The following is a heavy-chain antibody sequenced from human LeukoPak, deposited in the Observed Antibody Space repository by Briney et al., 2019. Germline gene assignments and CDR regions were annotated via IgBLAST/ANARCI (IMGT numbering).Heavy chain of an antibody. V-gene: IGHV1-69*05. CDR1: GGTFSSYA. J-gene: IGHJ4*02. D-gene: IGHD6-13*01. CDR3: AKDPSRVIAEIDY. CDR2: IIPIFGTA. Sequence: ASVKVSCKASGGTFSSYAISWVRQAPGQGLEWMGGIIPIFGTANYAQKFQGRVTITTDESTSTAYMELSSLRSEDTAVYYCAKDPSRVIAEIDYWGQGTLVTVSS.